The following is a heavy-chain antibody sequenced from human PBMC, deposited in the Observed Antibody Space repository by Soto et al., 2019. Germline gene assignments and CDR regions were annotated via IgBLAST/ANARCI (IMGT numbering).Heavy chain of an antibody. D-gene: IGHD2-15*01. CDR3: TTQNCSGGSCYSGYYYYGLDV. CDR1: GFTFSNPW. CDR2: IKSKTDGGTA. Sequence: EVQLVESGGGLVKPGGSLELSCAASGFTFSNPWMNWVRQAPGKGREWVGRIKSKTDGGTADYAAPVKGRFTISRDDSKNTLYLQMDSLITEDTAVYYCTTQNCSGGSCYSGYYYYGLDVWGQGTTVSVSS. V-gene: IGHV3-15*07. J-gene: IGHJ6*02.